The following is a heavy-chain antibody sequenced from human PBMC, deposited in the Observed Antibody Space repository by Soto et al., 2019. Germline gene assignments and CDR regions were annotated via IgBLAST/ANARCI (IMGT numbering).Heavy chain of an antibody. Sequence: GGSLRLSCAASGFTFSDYYMSWIRQAPGKGLEWVSYISSSASTIYYADSVKGRFTISRDNAKNSLYLQMNSLRAEDTAVYYCASPETPSYYDSSGFDAFDIWGQGTMVTVSS. CDR2: ISSSASTI. J-gene: IGHJ3*02. CDR1: GFTFSDYY. V-gene: IGHV3-11*01. D-gene: IGHD3-22*01. CDR3: ASPETPSYYDSSGFDAFDI.